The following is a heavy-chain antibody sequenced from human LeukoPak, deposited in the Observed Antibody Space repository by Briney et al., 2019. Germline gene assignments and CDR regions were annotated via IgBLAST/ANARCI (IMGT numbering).Heavy chain of an antibody. CDR2: VYYTGIT. D-gene: IGHD6-13*01. CDR3: ARRSIAAAVDY. J-gene: IGHJ4*02. V-gene: IGHV4-39*01. CDR1: GGSNAESSDY. Sequence: PSETLFLTCSVSGGSNAESSDYWGWIRQPPGKGLEWIGSVYYTGITDYNPSLKSRATIFVDTSENKFSLNLTSVTAADTAVYYCARRSIAAAVDYWGRGTLVTVSS.